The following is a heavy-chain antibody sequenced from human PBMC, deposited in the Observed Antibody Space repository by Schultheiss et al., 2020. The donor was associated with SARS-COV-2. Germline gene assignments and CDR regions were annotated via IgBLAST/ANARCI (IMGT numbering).Heavy chain of an antibody. D-gene: IGHD6-25*01. CDR3: ARLWRLCFDY. Sequence: GGSLRLSCAASGFTFSSYGMHWVRQAPGKGLEWVAVISYDGSNKYYVDSVKGRFTISRDNAKNSLYLQMNSLRAEDTAVYYCARLWRLCFDYWGQGTLVTVSS. CDR2: ISYDGSNK. V-gene: IGHV3-30*03. CDR1: GFTFSSYG. J-gene: IGHJ4*02.